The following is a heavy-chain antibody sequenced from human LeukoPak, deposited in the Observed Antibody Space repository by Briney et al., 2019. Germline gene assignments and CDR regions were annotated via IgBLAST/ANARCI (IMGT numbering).Heavy chain of an antibody. CDR1: GGTFSSYA. D-gene: IGHD3-22*01. CDR3: AREQYYCDSSGYSLPDY. CDR2: IIPIFGTA. Sequence: SVKVSCKASGGTFSSYAISWVRQAPGQGLEWMGGIIPIFGTANYAQKFQGRVTITADESTSTAYMELSSLRSEDTAVYYCAREQYYCDSSGYSLPDYWGQGTLVTVSS. J-gene: IGHJ4*02. V-gene: IGHV1-69*01.